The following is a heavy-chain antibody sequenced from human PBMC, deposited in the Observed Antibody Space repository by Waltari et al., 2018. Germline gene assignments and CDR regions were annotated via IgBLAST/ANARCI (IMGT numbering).Heavy chain of an antibody. D-gene: IGHD3-16*02. V-gene: IGHV1-69*05. J-gene: IGHJ5*02. CDR2: IIPIFGTA. CDR3: AREGDYIWGSYRPDLNWFDP. CDR1: GGTFSSYA. Sequence: QVQLVQSGAEVKKPGSSVKVSCKASGGTFSSYAIRWVRQAPGHGLGWMGGIIPIFGTANYAQKFQGRVTITTDESTSTAYMELSSLRSEDTAVYYCAREGDYIWGSYRPDLNWFDPWGQGTLVTVSS.